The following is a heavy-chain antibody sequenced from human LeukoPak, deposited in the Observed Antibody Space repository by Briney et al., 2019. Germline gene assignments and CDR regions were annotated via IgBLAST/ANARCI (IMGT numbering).Heavy chain of an antibody. CDR2: ISSSSTYI. V-gene: IGHV3-21*01. D-gene: IGHD2-2*01. CDR1: GFTFSSYS. J-gene: IGHJ4*02. CDR3: ARGVVPTPYYFDY. Sequence: GGSLRLSCAASGFTFSSYSMNRHPQAPGKGLKWVSSISSSSTYIYYADSVKGRFTISRDNAKNSLYLQMNSLRAEDTAVYYCARGVVPTPYYFDYWGQGTLVTVSS.